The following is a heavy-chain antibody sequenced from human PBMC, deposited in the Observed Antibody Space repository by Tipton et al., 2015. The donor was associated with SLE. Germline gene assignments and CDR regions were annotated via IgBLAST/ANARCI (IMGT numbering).Heavy chain of an antibody. CDR1: GNSISGYY. Sequence: TLSLTCTVSGNSISGYYWNWIRQPPGKGLEWIGYIYHSGSTNYNPSLKSRVTMSVDTSKNQFSLKLTSVTAADTAVYYCARDHWSGQRWFDPWGQGTLVTVSS. J-gene: IGHJ5*02. V-gene: IGHV4-59*12. CDR3: ARDHWSGQRWFDP. CDR2: IYHSGST. D-gene: IGHD3-3*01.